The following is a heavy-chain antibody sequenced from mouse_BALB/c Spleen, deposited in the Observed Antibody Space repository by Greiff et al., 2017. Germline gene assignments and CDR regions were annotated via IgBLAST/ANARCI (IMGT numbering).Heavy chain of an antibody. Sequence: VQLQQSGAELVRPGASVTLSCKASGYTFTDYEMHWVKQTPVHGLEWIGAIDPETGGTAYNQKFKGKATLTADKSSSTAYMELRSLTSEDSAVYYCTRVWDPAWFAYWGQGTLVTVSA. V-gene: IGHV1-15*01. CDR1: GYTFTDYE. J-gene: IGHJ3*01. CDR3: TRVWDPAWFAY. D-gene: IGHD4-1*01. CDR2: IDPETGGT.